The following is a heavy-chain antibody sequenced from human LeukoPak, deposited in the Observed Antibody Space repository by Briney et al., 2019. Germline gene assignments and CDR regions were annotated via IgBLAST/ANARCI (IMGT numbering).Heavy chain of an antibody. Sequence: GGSLRLSCAASGFTFSSYGMHWVRQAPGKGLEWVAVISYDGSNKYYADSVKGRFTISRDNSKNTLYLQMNSLRAEDTAVYYCAKHYYGSGSYYRGETDYWGQGTLVTVSS. CDR2: ISYDGSNK. CDR1: GFTFSSYG. D-gene: IGHD3-10*01. V-gene: IGHV3-30*18. J-gene: IGHJ4*02. CDR3: AKHYYGSGSYYRGETDY.